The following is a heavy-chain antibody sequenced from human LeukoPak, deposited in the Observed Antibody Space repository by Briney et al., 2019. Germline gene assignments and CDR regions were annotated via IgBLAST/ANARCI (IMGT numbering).Heavy chain of an antibody. Sequence: QAGGSLRLSCAASGFTFSNYAMSWVRQAPGKGLEWVSSITGSDGRTYYADSVKGRFTISGDNSKDTLFLQMNSLRAEDTAVYYCAKVIRDVDMSHDYWGQGTLVTVSS. CDR1: GFTFSNYA. CDR2: ITGSDGRT. V-gene: IGHV3-23*01. J-gene: IGHJ4*02. CDR3: AKVIRDVDMSHDY. D-gene: IGHD5-24*01.